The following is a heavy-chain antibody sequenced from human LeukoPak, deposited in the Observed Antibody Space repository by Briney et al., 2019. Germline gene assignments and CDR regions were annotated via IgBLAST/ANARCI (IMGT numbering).Heavy chain of an antibody. D-gene: IGHD6-19*01. CDR1: GYTFTSYG. V-gene: IGHV1-18*01. CDR3: ARDKGSGWYGLQDFDY. J-gene: IGHJ4*02. Sequence: GASVKVSCKASGYTFTSYGIGWVRQAPGQGLEWMGWISAYNGNTNYAQKLQGRVTMTTDTSTSTAYMELRSLRSDDTAVYYCARDKGSGWYGLQDFDYWGQGTLVTVSS. CDR2: ISAYNGNT.